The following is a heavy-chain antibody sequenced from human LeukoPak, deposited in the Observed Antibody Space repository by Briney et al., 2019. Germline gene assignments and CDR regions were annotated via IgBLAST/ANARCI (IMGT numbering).Heavy chain of an antibody. CDR1: GDSVSSNSAA. D-gene: IGHD4-17*01. J-gene: IGHJ4*02. Sequence: SQTLSLTCAISGDSVSSNSAAWDWLRQSPSRGLEWLGRTYYRSKWYNDYAVSVKSRITINPDTSKNQFSLQLNPVTPEDTAVYYCARESGGCGDYVPDYWGQGTLVTVSS. V-gene: IGHV6-1*01. CDR2: TYYRSKWYN. CDR3: ARESGGCGDYVPDY.